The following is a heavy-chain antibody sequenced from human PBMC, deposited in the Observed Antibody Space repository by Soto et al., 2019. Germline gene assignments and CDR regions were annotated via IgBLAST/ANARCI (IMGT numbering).Heavy chain of an antibody. CDR1: ELTRTNYT. CDR3: EREDGVVGATSASDS. J-gene: IGHJ4*02. D-gene: IGHD1-26*01. CDR2: INGRGNYK. Sequence: GSLRHRSAASELTRTNYTMNWVRQAPGMGLEWVSSINGRGNYKYYTDSVEGRFTISRDNAQTSLYLQMNTLRAEDTAVYYCEREDGVVGATSASDSWGQGTLVTVSP. V-gene: IGHV3-21*01.